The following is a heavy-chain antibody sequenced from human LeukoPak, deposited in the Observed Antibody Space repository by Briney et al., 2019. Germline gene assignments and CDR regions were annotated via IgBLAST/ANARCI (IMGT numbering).Heavy chain of an antibody. V-gene: IGHV4-59*11. D-gene: IGHD1-26*01. CDR3: ARAGHSHWEELDP. J-gene: IGHJ5*02. CDR1: GGSFTSHY. Sequence: SETLSLTCTVSGGSFTSHYWTWVRQPPGKGLEWIGYIYYTGNTDYNPSLKSRLTISIDSSKTQVSLKLLSVTAADTAVYFCARAGHSHWEELDPWGQGALVTVSS. CDR2: IYYTGNT.